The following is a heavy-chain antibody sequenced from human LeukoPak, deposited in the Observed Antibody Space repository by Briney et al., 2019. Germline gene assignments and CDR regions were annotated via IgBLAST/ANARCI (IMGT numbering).Heavy chain of an antibody. D-gene: IGHD1-26*01. J-gene: IGHJ4*02. Sequence: GGSLRLSCAASGFTFSSNWMHWVRHAPGKGLVWVSRINEDGSTTNYADSVKGRSTIFRDNAKNTLYLQMNSLRAEDTAVYYCVRDLGGRSGHWGQGTLVTVSS. CDR1: GFTFSSNW. V-gene: IGHV3-74*01. CDR2: INEDGSTT. CDR3: VRDLGGRSGH.